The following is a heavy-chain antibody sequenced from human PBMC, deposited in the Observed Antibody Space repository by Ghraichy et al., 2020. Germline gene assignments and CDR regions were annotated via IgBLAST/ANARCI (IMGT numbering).Heavy chain of an antibody. CDR2: IYTSGST. CDR3: ARDFTYYSSSWYNWFDP. CDR1: GGSISSYY. J-gene: IGHJ5*02. Sequence: SETLSLTCTVSGGSISSYYWSWIRQPAGKGLEWIGRIYTSGSTNYNPSLKSRVTMSVDTSKNQFSLKLSSVTAADTAVYYCARDFTYYSSSWYNWFDPWGQGTLVTVSS. V-gene: IGHV4-4*07. D-gene: IGHD6-13*01.